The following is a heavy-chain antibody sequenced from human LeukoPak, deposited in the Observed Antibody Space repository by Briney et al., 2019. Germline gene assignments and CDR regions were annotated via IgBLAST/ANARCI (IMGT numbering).Heavy chain of an antibody. V-gene: IGHV3-21*01. D-gene: IGHD3-22*01. Sequence: GSLRLSCAASAFTFSRYSMNWVRQAPGKGLEWVSSISSNSTYIHYADSVKGRFTISRDNGKSSLSLQMNSLRAEDTAVYYCARVPYYYDSSAYFFDYWGQGTLVTVSS. CDR2: ISSNSTYI. CDR1: AFTFSRYS. J-gene: IGHJ4*02. CDR3: ARVPYYYDSSAYFFDY.